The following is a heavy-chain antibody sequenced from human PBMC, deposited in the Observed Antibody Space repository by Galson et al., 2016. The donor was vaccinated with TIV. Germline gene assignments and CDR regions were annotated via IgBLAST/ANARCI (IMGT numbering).Heavy chain of an antibody. CDR1: GFTFSGYA. Sequence: SLRLSCAASGFTFSGYAMSWVRQAPGKGLEWVSVVTGRSRSTHYADSVRGRFTISRDNSRNTLSLQMNSLRVEDTAVYFCARTTPPPVSSNVWNDAFDFWGQGTIVTVSS. V-gene: IGHV3-23*01. J-gene: IGHJ3*01. CDR2: VTGRSRST. D-gene: IGHD6-19*01. CDR3: ARTTPPPVSSNVWNDAFDF.